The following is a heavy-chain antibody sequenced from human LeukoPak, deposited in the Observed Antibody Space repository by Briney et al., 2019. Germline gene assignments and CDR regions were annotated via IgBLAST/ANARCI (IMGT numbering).Heavy chain of an antibody. J-gene: IGHJ1*01. V-gene: IGHV4-4*02. CDR3: ASGRDQLTYFQY. D-gene: IGHD4/OR15-4a*01. CDR1: GGSIDSDLW. CDR2: IYHSGGT. Sequence: SGTLSLTCAVSGGSIDSDLWWNWVRQPPGKGLEWIGEIYHSGGTNYNPSLKSRLTISIDKPKNQFSLKLNSVTAADTAVYYCASGRDQLTYFQYWGQGTLATVSS.